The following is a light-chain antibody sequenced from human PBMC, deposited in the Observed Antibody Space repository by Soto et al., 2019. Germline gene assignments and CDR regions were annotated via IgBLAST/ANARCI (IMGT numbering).Light chain of an antibody. CDR2: WAS. V-gene: IGKV4-1*01. CDR1: QSVLYSSNNKNS. CDR3: QQYDTTRWT. J-gene: IGKJ1*01. Sequence: DIVMTQSPDSLAVSLGERATINCKSSQSVLYSSNNKNSVAWYQQKPGQPPQLLIYWASTRESGVPDRFSGSESWTDFTLTIGSLQAEDVAVYYRQQYDTTRWTFGQGTKVEIK.